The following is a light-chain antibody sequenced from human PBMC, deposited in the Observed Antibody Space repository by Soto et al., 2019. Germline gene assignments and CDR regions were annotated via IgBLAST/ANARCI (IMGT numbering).Light chain of an antibody. CDR1: HNDIGTYDY. CDR2: GVT. J-gene: IGLJ1*01. CDR3: SSFTSNRIYV. V-gene: IGLV2-14*03. Sequence: QSVLSQTTSVSGSPGQSITISCTGNHNDIGTYDYVSWYQQHPGRAPRLLIHGVTTRPSGISDRFSASKSGLTASLTISGLQPEDEADYYCSSFTSNRIYVFGPGTKVTVL.